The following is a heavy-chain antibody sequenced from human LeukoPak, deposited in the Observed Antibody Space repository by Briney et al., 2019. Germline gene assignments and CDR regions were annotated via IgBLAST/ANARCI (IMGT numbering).Heavy chain of an antibody. CDR3: TRVTVGTFDI. V-gene: IGHV3-48*01. J-gene: IGHJ3*02. CDR1: GFTFSSYS. CDR2: ISSSSSTI. Sequence: GGSLRLSCAASGFTFSSYSMNWVRQAPGKGLEWVSYISSSSSTIYYADSVKGRFTISRDNAKNSLYLQMYSLKPEDTAVYYCTRVTVGTFDIWGQGTMLTVSS. D-gene: IGHD6-13*01.